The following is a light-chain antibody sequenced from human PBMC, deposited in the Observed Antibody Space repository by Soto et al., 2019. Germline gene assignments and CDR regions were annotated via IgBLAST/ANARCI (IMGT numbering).Light chain of an antibody. CDR1: QSIRGY. J-gene: IGKJ4*01. Sequence: DIQMTQSPSSLSASVGDRVTVTCRASQSIRGYLNWYQQKPGEAPKLLIYAASSLHSGVPSRFGGSGSGTDFTLTISSLHPEDFATYSCQQTYRTPLTFGGGTKVEIK. CDR3: QQTYRTPLT. V-gene: IGKV1-39*01. CDR2: AAS.